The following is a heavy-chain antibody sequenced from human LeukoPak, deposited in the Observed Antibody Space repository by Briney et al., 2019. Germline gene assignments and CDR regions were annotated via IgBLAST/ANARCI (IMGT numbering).Heavy chain of an antibody. J-gene: IGHJ4*02. CDR3: ARDWVVVAAKQTYYFDY. CDR2: IKQDEGEK. Sequence: GASLRLSCAASGFTFSSYWMSWVRQAPGKGLEWVANIKQDEGEKYYVDSVKGRFTISRDNAKTSMYLQMNSLRSEDTAVYYCARDWVVVAAKQTYYFDYWGQGTLVTVSS. V-gene: IGHV3-7*03. D-gene: IGHD2-15*01. CDR1: GFTFSSYW.